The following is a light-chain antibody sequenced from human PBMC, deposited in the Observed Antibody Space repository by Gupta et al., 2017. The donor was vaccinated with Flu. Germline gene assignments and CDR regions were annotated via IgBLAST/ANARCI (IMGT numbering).Light chain of an antibody. J-gene: IGKJ4*01. CDR1: QSINTY. CDR3: QQSYSIPLT. CDR2: AAS. V-gene: IGKV1-39*01. Sequence: DIQMTQSPSSLSASEGDRVTITCRASQSINTYLNWYQRKPGKAPKLLMYAASTLQSGAPSRFSGSGSGTGFTLIINSLQPEDFATYYCQQSYSIPLTFGGGTKVEIK.